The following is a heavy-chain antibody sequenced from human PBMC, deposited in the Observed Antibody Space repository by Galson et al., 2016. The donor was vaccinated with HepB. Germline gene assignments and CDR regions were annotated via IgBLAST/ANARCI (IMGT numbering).Heavy chain of an antibody. D-gene: IGHD3-3*01. CDR3: ARGLQVRIFGLVTNGHYGMDV. CDR1: GGSIDSGDYY. CDR2: VYYNGNT. V-gene: IGHV4-30-4*01. J-gene: IGHJ6*04. Sequence: TLSLTCSVSGGSIDSGDYYWTWVRQAPGKGLEWIGYVYYNGNTYYNPSLKSRVSMSIDTSKSQFSLKMRSVSAADTAVNFCARGLQVRIFGLVTNGHYGMDVWGNGTTVTVSS.